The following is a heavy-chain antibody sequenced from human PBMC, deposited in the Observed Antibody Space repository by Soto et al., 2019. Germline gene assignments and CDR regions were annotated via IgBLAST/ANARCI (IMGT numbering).Heavy chain of an antibody. V-gene: IGHV1-69*11. D-gene: IGHD3-3*01. J-gene: IGHJ4*02. Sequence: QVQLVQSGAEVRKPGSSVKISCTTSGGTFINYAINWVRQAPGQGLEWMGGIVSVHDTTSFARKFQDRVTFSADESTSTAFLVLSSLRSEDTAAYYCARVVAGNYDFWSGYLDVWGQGTLVTVSS. CDR3: ARVVAGNYDFWSGYLDV. CDR2: IVSVHDTT. CDR1: GGTFINYA.